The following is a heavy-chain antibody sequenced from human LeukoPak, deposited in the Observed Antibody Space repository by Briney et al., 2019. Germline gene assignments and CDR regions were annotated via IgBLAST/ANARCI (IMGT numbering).Heavy chain of an antibody. CDR1: GFTFSSYA. V-gene: IGHV3-23*01. J-gene: IGHJ4*02. Sequence: PGGSLRLSCAASGFTFSSYAMSWVRQAPGKGLEWVSAISGSGGSTYYADSVKGQFTISRDNSKNTLYLQMNSLRAEDTAVYYCAKDGSDYGSSWFWAPGSGFFDYWGQGTLVTVSS. D-gene: IGHD6-13*01. CDR3: AKDGSDYGSSWFWAPGSGFFDY. CDR2: ISGSGGST.